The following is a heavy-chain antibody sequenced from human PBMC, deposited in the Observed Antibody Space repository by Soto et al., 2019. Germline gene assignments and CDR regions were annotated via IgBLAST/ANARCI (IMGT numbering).Heavy chain of an antibody. CDR1: GFTCGNHG. CDR3: SRRAAAGSDWNYFDD. D-gene: IGHD6-13*01. CDR2: ISSNGRNT. J-gene: IGHJ4*02. Sequence: GRSLRLSCASSGFTCGNHGICLVRQAPGKGLEYVSGISSNGRNTYYEDSVKGRFTISRDNSKNTLYLQMGSLRAEDMAVYYCSRRAAAGSDWNYFDDWGQGTLVTVSS. V-gene: IGHV3-64*02.